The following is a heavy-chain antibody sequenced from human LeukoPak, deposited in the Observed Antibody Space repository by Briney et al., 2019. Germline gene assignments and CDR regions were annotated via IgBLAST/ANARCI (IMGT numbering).Heavy chain of an antibody. CDR2: IIPIFGTA. V-gene: IGHV1-69*05. CDR3: ARDGIAARRVLQG. J-gene: IGHJ4*02. CDR1: GGTFSSYA. Sequence: SVKVSCKVSGGTFSSYAISWVRQAPGQGLEWMGRIIPIFGTANYAQKFQGRVTITTDESTSTAYMELSSLRSEDTAVYYCARDGIAARRVLQGWGQGTLVTVSS. D-gene: IGHD6-6*01.